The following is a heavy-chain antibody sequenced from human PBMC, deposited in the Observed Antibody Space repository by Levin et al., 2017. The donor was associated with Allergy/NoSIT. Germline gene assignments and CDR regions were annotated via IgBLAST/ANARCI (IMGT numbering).Heavy chain of an antibody. Sequence: ASVKVSCKASGYTFTHYYINWVRQAPGQGLEWMGWLNPKTGNTAYSQKFQGRVTMTTTNSMSTAHMDLSSVRSEDTAVYYCARGEVAVAVTPSLLDFWGQGTLVTVSS. CDR1: GYTFTHYY. V-gene: IGHV1-8*01. CDR3: ARGEVAVAVTPSLLDF. CDR2: LNPKTGNT. D-gene: IGHD2-15*01. J-gene: IGHJ4*02.